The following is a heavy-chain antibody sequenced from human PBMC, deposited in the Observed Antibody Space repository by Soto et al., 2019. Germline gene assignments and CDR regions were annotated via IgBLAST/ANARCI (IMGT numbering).Heavy chain of an antibody. Sequence: ASVKVSCKASGYTFTSYGISWVRQAPGQGLEWMGGISAYNGNTNYAQKLQGRVTMTTDTSTSTAYMELRSLRSADTAVYYCAGVGVGAWGSRLGYYVMDFRAQGNTVSVSS. V-gene: IGHV1-18*01. CDR3: AGVGVGAWGSRLGYYVMDF. CDR1: GYTFTSYG. D-gene: IGHD1-26*01. CDR2: ISAYNGNT. J-gene: IGHJ6*01.